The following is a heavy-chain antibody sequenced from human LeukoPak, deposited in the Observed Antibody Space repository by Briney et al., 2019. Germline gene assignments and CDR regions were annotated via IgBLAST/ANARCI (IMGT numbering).Heavy chain of an antibody. CDR2: INPASGLNPNSGGT. D-gene: IGHD1-26*01. V-gene: IGHV1-2*02. CDR3: ARDEVGIFGY. Sequence: ASVKVSCKASGYRFTDFCIHWVRQAPGQGLEWMGWINPASGLNPNSGGTYYAHKFKGRVTMTTDTSITTIYMEMSSLRSDDTAVYYCARDEVGIFGYWGQGTLVTVSS. CDR1: GYRFTDFC. J-gene: IGHJ4*02.